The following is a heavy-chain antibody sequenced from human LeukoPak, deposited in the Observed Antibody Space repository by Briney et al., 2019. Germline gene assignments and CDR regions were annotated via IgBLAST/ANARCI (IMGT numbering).Heavy chain of an antibody. D-gene: IGHD3-3*01. CDR1: GGSISSGSYY. CDR3: AREDPSYDFWSGAYYFDY. CDR2: IYTSGST. Sequence: PSQTLSLTCTASGGSISSGSYYWSWIRQPAGKGLEWIGRIYTSGSTNYNPSLKSRVTISVDTSKNQFSLKLSSVTAADTAVYYCAREDPSYDFWSGAYYFDYWGQGTLVTVSS. J-gene: IGHJ4*02. V-gene: IGHV4-61*02.